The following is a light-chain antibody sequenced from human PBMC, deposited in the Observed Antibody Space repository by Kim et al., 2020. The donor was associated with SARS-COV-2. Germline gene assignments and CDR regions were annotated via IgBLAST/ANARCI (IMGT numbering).Light chain of an antibody. V-gene: IGLV3-21*04. CDR3: QVWDSNSAL. J-gene: IGLJ3*02. CDR2: YDN. Sequence: SYELTQPPSVSVVPGKAASITCGGIHIGSKSVHWYQQKPGQAPFLVIYYDNGRPSGIPERFSGSNSGNTATLTISRVEAGDEADYFCQVWDSNSALFGGGTQLTVL. CDR1: HIGSKS.